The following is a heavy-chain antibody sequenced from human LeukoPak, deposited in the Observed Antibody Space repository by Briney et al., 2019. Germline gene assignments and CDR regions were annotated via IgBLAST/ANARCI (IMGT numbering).Heavy chain of an antibody. CDR2: IYYSGST. CDR3: ARLGPMFGGVGDVLDI. Sequence: SETLSLTCTVSGGSISSSSYYWGWIRQPPGKGLEWIGSIYYSGSTYYNPSLKSRVTISVDTSKNQFSLKLSSVTAADTAIYYCARLGPMFGGVGDVLDIWGKGTVVTVSS. V-gene: IGHV4-39*07. J-gene: IGHJ3*02. CDR1: GGSISSSSYY. D-gene: IGHD3-16*01.